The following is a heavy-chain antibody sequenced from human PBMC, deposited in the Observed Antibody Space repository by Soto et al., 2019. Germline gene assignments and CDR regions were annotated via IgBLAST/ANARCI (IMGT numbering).Heavy chain of an antibody. J-gene: IGHJ5*02. CDR3: ARGEERIAVAGTGSWFDP. CDR1: GGSFSGYY. CDR2: INHSGST. V-gene: IGHV4-34*01. D-gene: IGHD6-19*01. Sequence: SQTMSLTCAVYGGSFSGYYWRRIRQPPGKGLEWIGEINHSGSTNYNPSLKSRVTISVDTSKNQFSLELSSVTAADTAVYYCARGEERIAVAGTGSWFDPWGQGTLVTVSS.